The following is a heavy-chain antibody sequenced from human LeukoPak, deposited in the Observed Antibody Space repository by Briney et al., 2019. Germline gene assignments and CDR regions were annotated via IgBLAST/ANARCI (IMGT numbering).Heavy chain of an antibody. CDR1: RFTFSSYA. V-gene: IGHV3-23*01. CDR3: ARDRYGDYSFDY. D-gene: IGHD4-17*01. Sequence: GGSLRLSCAASRFTFSSYATNWVRQAPGKGLEWVSSISGSGDNTHYADSVKGRFTISRDNSKNMMYLQMNSLRAEDTALYYCARDRYGDYSFDYWGQGILVTVSS. J-gene: IGHJ4*02. CDR2: ISGSGDNT.